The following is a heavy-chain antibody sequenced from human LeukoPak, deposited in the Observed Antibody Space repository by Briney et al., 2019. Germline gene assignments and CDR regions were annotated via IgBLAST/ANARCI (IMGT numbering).Heavy chain of an antibody. CDR1: GGSFSGYY. J-gene: IGHJ4*02. CDR2: ISHSGST. D-gene: IGHD3-16*01. Sequence: SETLSLTCAVYGGSFSGYYWSWIRQPPGKGLEWIGEISHSGSTNYNPSLKSRVTISVDTSKNQFSLKLSSVTAADTAVYYCARDLGILDYWGQGTLVTVSS. CDR3: ARDLGILDY. V-gene: IGHV4-34*01.